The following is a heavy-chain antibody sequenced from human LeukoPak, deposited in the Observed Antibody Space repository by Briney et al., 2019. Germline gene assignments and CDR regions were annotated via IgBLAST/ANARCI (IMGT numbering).Heavy chain of an antibody. CDR1: GYTFTRYG. Sequence: GASVKVSCKASGYTFTRYGITWVRQAPGQGLEWMGWISAYNGNTHAAQKLQGRVTMTTDTSTSTAYLDLRRLRSDDTAVYACARGEGYYDSSGYSIDYWGQGTLVTVSS. CDR3: ARGEGYYDSSGYSIDY. J-gene: IGHJ4*02. D-gene: IGHD3-22*01. V-gene: IGHV1-18*01. CDR2: ISAYNGNT.